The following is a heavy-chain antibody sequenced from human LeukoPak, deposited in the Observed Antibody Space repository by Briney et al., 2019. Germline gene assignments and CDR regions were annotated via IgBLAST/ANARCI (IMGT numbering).Heavy chain of an antibody. Sequence: SETLSLTCTVSGGDISNYYWSWIRHSAGKGLEWIGYIYYSGSTNYNPSLKSRVTISVDTSKNQFSLKLSSVTAADTAVYYCARVRLGTDAFDIWGQGTMVTVSS. CDR1: GGDISNYY. CDR3: ARVRLGTDAFDI. V-gene: IGHV4-59*01. J-gene: IGHJ3*02. CDR2: IYYSGST. D-gene: IGHD1-1*01.